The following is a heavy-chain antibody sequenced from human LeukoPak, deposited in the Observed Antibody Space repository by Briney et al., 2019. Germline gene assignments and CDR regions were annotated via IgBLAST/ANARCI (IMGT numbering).Heavy chain of an antibody. CDR1: GGSISSYY. CDR3: ARVSGPVAFDP. Sequence: SSETLSLTCTVSGGSISSYYWSWIRQPPGKGLEWIGYIYYSGSTYYNPSLKSRVTISVDTSKNQFSLKLSPVTAADTAVYYCARVSGPVAFDPWGQGTLVTVSS. J-gene: IGHJ5*02. CDR2: IYYSGST. D-gene: IGHD2-15*01. V-gene: IGHV4-59*08.